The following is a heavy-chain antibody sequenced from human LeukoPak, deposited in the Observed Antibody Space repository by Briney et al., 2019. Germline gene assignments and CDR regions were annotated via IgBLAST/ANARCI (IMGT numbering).Heavy chain of an antibody. CDR3: ARGDGYAQRD. V-gene: IGHV3-74*01. Sequence: GGSLRLSCAASGFTFSSYAMHWVRQAPGKGLVWVSRINSDGSSTSYADSVKGRLTISRDNAKNTLYLQMNSLRVEDTAVYYCARGDGYAQRDWGQGTLVTVPS. J-gene: IGHJ4*02. CDR2: INSDGSST. D-gene: IGHD5-12*01. CDR1: GFTFSSYA.